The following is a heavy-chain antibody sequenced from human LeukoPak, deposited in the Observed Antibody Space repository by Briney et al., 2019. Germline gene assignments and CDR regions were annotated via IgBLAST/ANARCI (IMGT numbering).Heavy chain of an antibody. D-gene: IGHD2-21*01. CDR1: GGSISSYY. CDR3: AKDRLPYCGGDCYSMGF. V-gene: IGHV4-59*01. J-gene: IGHJ4*02. Sequence: PSETLSLTCTVSGGSISSYYWSWIRQPPGKGLEWIGYIYYSGSTNYNPSLKSRVTISVDTSKNQFSLKLSSVTAADTAVYYCAKDRLPYCGGDCYSMGFWGQGTLVTVSS. CDR2: IYYSGST.